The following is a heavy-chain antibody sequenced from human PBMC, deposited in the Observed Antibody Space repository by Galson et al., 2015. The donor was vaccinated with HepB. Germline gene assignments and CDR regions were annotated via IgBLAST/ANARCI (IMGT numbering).Heavy chain of an antibody. CDR2: IIPIFGIG. CDR1: GRNFNSNN. D-gene: IGHD2-15*01. J-gene: IGHJ4*02. CDR3: ANAGECSGGSCFEGF. Sequence: SVKVSCKASGRNFNSNNINWVRQVPGQGLEWMGGIIPIFGIGNYAQKFQGRVMINADKSTRTVYMELSKLTSEDTAMYYCANAGECSGGSCFEGFRGQGTLVTVSS. V-gene: IGHV1-69*10.